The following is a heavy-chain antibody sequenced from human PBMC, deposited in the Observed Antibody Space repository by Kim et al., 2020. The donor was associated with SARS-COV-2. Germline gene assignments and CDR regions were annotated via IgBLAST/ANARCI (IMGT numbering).Heavy chain of an antibody. D-gene: IGHD1-1*01. V-gene: IGHV3-7*01. J-gene: IGHJ4*02. CDR3: ATNVAHSVGY. CDR1: AFTFSNYW. Sequence: GGSLRLSCTASAFTFSNYWMAWVRQAPGKGLEWVATINIEGSQGYYVDPVKGRFTISRDNARNSLSLQMDSLRADDTSVYYCATNVAHSVGYWGQGTLVTVSS. CDR2: INIEGSQG.